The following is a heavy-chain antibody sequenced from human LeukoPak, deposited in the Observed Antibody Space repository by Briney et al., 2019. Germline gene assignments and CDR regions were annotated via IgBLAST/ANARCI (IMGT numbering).Heavy chain of an antibody. D-gene: IGHD3-10*01. CDR1: GFTFSSYA. V-gene: IGHV3-23*01. CDR3: ARRMVRGVSYYYGMDV. Sequence: PGGSLRLSCAASGFTFSSYAMSWVCQAPGKGLEWVSAISGSGGSTYYADSVKGRFTISRDNSKNTLYLQMNSLRAEDTAVYYCARRMVRGVSYYYGMDVWGQGTTVTVSS. J-gene: IGHJ6*02. CDR2: ISGSGGST.